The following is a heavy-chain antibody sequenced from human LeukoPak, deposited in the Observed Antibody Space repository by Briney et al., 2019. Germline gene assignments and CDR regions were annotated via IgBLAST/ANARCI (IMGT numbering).Heavy chain of an antibody. CDR2: IYYSGST. CDR1: GGSVSSSTYY. D-gene: IGHD1-26*01. Sequence: SETLSLTCTVSGGSVSSSTYYWGWIRQPSGKGLEWIGSIYYSGSTYYNPSLKSRVTISVDTSKNQFSLKLSSVTAADTAVYHCARRRSGSYYEYSDWGQGTLVTVSS. CDR3: ARRRSGSYYEYSD. V-gene: IGHV4-39*01. J-gene: IGHJ4*02.